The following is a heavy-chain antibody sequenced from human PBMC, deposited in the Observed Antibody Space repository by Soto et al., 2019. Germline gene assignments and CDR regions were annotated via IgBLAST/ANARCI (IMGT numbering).Heavy chain of an antibody. CDR3: ARTEGYCSSTSCFPNWFDP. V-gene: IGHV6-1*01. J-gene: IGHJ5*02. D-gene: IGHD2-2*01. Sequence: QTLSLTCAISGDSVSSNSAAWNWIRQSPSRGLEWLGRTYYRSKWYNDYAVSVKSRITINPDTSKNQFSLQLNSVTPEDTAVYYCARTEGYCSSTSCFPNWFDPWGQGTLVTVS. CDR2: TYYRSKWYN. CDR1: GDSVSSNSAA.